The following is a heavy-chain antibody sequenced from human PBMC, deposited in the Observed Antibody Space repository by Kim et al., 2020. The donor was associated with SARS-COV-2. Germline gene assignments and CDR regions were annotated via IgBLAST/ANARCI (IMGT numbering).Heavy chain of an antibody. CDR1: GGSISSSSYY. CDR2: IYYSGST. Sequence: SETLSLTCTVSGGSISSSSYYWGWIRQPPGKGLEWIGSIYYSGSTYYNPSLKSRVTISVDTSKNQFSLKLSSVTAADTAVYYCASRSGIYSLAHYYYYGMDVWGQGTTVTVSS. CDR3: ASRSGIYSLAHYYYYGMDV. J-gene: IGHJ6*02. D-gene: IGHD1-26*01. V-gene: IGHV4-39*01.